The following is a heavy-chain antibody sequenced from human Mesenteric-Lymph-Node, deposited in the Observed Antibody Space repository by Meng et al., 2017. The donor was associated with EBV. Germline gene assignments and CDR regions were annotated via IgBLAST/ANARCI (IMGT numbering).Heavy chain of an antibody. Sequence: QITLKASGPRLVEPSQTLTLTCTXXXFSLSASGVGVGWIRQPPEKALEWLALIYWDDDKRYSPSLKSRLTITKDTSKNQVVLTMTNMDLVDTATYYCARSNYDILTTFGSYWFDPWGQGTLVTVSS. CDR3: ARSNYDILTTFGSYWFDP. CDR2: IYWDDDK. J-gene: IGHJ5*02. V-gene: IGHV2-5*02. D-gene: IGHD3-9*01. CDR1: XFSLSASGVG.